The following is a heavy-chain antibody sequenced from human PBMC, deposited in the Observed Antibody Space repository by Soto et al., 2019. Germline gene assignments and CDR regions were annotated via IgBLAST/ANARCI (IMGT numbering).Heavy chain of an antibody. CDR2: MTGSGGST. J-gene: IGHJ1*01. Sequence: EVQVVESGGGLVQPGGSLRLSCAASGFTFSSYDMSWVRQAPGKGLEWVSDMTGSGGSTYYADSVKGRFTISRDNSKNTLYLQMNRLKAEDTAVYYCAKGIVSSGYFRVWGQGTLVSVSS. D-gene: IGHD5-18*01. CDR1: GFTFSSYD. CDR3: AKGIVSSGYFRV. V-gene: IGHV3-23*04.